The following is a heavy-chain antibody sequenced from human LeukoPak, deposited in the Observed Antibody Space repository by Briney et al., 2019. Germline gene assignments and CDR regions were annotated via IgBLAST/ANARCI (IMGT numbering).Heavy chain of an antibody. D-gene: IGHD6-19*01. J-gene: IGHJ4*02. CDR3: ARGSQGYSSGWPGYFDY. V-gene: IGHV4-4*07. CDR1: GGSISSYY. CDR2: IYTSGST. Sequence: SETLSLTCTVSGGSISSYYWSWIRQPAGKGLEWIGRIYTSGSTNYNPSLKSRVTMSVDTSKNQFSLKLSSVTAADTAVYYCARGSQGYSSGWPGYFDYWGQGTLVTVSS.